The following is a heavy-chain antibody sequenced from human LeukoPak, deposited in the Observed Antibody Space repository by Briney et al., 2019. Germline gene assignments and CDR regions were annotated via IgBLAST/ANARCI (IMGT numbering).Heavy chain of an antibody. D-gene: IGHD1/OR15-1a*01. CDR3: AGGNSMDV. J-gene: IGHJ6*04. Sequence: PGGSLRLSCAVSGFPFSNSSMYWVRQAPGKGLEGVANINNDGGGISYVDSVKGRFIISRDNARNSLYLQMNSLRVEDTAVYFCAGGNSMDVWGKGTAVTVSS. CDR2: INNDGGGI. V-gene: IGHV3-7*03. CDR1: GFPFSNSS.